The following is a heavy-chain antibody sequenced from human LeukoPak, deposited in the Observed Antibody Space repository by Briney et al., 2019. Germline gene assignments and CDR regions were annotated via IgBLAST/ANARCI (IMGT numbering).Heavy chain of an antibody. Sequence: GESLKISCKGSGYSFTSYWIGWVRQMPGEGLGWMGIIYPGDSDTRYSPSFQGQVTISADKSISTAYLQWSSLKASDTAMYYCARHPWDYDATEGAFDIWGQGTMVTVSS. CDR3: ARHPWDYDATEGAFDI. CDR1: GYSFTSYW. J-gene: IGHJ3*02. V-gene: IGHV5-51*01. D-gene: IGHD1-7*01. CDR2: IYPGDSDT.